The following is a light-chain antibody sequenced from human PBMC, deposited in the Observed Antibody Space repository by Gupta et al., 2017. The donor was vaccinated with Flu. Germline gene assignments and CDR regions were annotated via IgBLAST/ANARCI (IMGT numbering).Light chain of an antibody. CDR2: VNN. V-gene: IGLV1-40*01. CDR3: KSYDSRLNNYV. J-gene: IGLJ1*01. Sequence: QSVLTPPPSVYGAPRQTATIPCTGLSSNIGAGNDVHWYQQLPGRAPKLLIYVNNNRPSGVPTRFSGSKSGASASLTITGLQAEDEADYYCKSYDSRLNNYVFGPGTKVTVL. CDR1: SSNIGAGND.